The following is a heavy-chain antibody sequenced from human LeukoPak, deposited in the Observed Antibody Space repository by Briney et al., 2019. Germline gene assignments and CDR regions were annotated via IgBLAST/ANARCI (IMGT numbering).Heavy chain of an antibody. J-gene: IGHJ4*02. CDR1: GFTVSSNY. V-gene: IGHV3-53*01. Sequence: PGGSLRLSCAASGFTVSSNYMSWVRQAPGKGLEWVSVIYSGGSTYYADSVKGRFTISIDNSKNTLYLQMNSLRAEDTAVYYCARGPDDYGDYRARFDYWGQGTLVTVSS. CDR2: IYSGGST. D-gene: IGHD4-17*01. CDR3: ARGPDDYGDYRARFDY.